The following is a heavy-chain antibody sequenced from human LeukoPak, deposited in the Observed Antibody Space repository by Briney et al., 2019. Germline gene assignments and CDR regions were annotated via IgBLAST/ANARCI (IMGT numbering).Heavy chain of an antibody. J-gene: IGHJ4*02. CDR3: ATAEYYYDSSGYSVDY. Sequence: PGGSLRLSCAASGFTFSGYAMSWVRQAPGKGLEWVSAISGSGGSTYYADSVKGRFTISRDNSKNTLYLQMNSLRAEDTAVYYCATAEYYYDSSGYSVDYWGQGTLVTVSS. V-gene: IGHV3-23*01. CDR1: GFTFSGYA. D-gene: IGHD3-22*01. CDR2: ISGSGGST.